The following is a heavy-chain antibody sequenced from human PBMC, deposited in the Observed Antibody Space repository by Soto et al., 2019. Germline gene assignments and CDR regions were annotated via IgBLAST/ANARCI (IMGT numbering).Heavy chain of an antibody. CDR3: ARGIAAADYYYYYMDV. D-gene: IGHD6-13*01. CDR1: GGTFSSYT. Sequence: QVQLVQSGAEVKKPGSSVKVSCKASGGTFSSYTISWVRQAPGQGLEWMGRIIPILGIANYAQKFQGRVTITADKSTSTAYMELSSLRSEDTAVYYCARGIAAADYYYYYMDVWGKGTTVTVSS. J-gene: IGHJ6*03. V-gene: IGHV1-69*02. CDR2: IIPILGIA.